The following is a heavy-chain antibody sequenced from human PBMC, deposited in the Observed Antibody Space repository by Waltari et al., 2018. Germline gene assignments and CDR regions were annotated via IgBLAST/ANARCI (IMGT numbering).Heavy chain of an antibody. D-gene: IGHD3-16*01. J-gene: IGHJ3*02. CDR3: ARRKLGEAFDI. CDR2: TIPIFGSP. CDR1: AANFGGYA. Sequence: QVQLVQSGAEVKKPGYSVRVSCRASAANFGGYAITWGRQAPGQGLEWMGGTIPIFGSPMYAPKFQGRVSITADELTYTVYMELNSLRSDDTAIYYCARRKLGEAFDIWGQGTMVIVSS. V-gene: IGHV1-69*12.